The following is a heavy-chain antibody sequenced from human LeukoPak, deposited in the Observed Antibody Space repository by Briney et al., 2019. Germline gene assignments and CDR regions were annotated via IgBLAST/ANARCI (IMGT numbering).Heavy chain of an antibody. CDR3: ARYYYDSSGNKNYLDY. CDR2: INTNSGKP. D-gene: IGHD3-22*01. J-gene: IGHJ4*02. Sequence: ASVKVSCKASGGTFSSYAISWVRQAPGQGLEWMGWINTNSGKPTYAQGFTGRFVFSLDTSVSTAYLRISSLKAGDTAVYYCARYYYDSSGNKNYLDYWGQGTLVTVSS. V-gene: IGHV7-4-1*02. CDR1: GGTFSSYA.